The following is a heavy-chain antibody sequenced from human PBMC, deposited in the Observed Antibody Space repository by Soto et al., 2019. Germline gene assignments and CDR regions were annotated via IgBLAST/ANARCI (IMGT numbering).Heavy chain of an antibody. D-gene: IGHD1-26*01. V-gene: IGHV3-30*03. CDR3: SGRWLPSDF. J-gene: IGHJ4*02. CDR1: GFTFGDFN. CDR2: ISYDGKNK. Sequence: PGGSLRLSCAASGFTFGDFNMHWVRQAPGKGLEWVALISYDGKNKDYADSVKGRFTISRDNSMNTLYLQMNSLRRDDTAVYYCSGRWLPSDFWGQGTLVTVSS.